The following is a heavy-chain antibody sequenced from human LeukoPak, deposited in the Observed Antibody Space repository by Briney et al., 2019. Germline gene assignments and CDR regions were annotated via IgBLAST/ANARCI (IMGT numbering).Heavy chain of an antibody. CDR3: ARDPNGDYIGAFDM. CDR2: IRGGGTSE. J-gene: IGHJ3*02. CDR1: GFTFSAYA. V-gene: IGHV3-23*01. Sequence: GGSLRLSCTASGFTFSAYAMMWVRQASGKGPEWVSAIRGGGTSEFYADSVKGRFRVSRDNSKDTLLLQMNSLRAEDTAVYYCARDPNGDYIGAFDMWGPGTMVTVSS. D-gene: IGHD4-17*01.